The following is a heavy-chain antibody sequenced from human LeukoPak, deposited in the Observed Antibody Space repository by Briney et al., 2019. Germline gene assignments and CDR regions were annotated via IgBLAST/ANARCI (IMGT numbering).Heavy chain of an antibody. CDR2: IRYDGSNK. CDR1: GFTFSSYG. J-gene: IGHJ4*02. CDR3: ASRDQIPDYDSDY. V-gene: IGHV3-30*02. Sequence: GGSLRLSCAASGFTFSSYGMHWVRQAPGKGLEWVAFIRYDGSNKYYADSVKGRFTISRDNSKNTLYLQMNSLRAEDTAVYYCASRDQIPDYDSDYWGQGTLVTVSS. D-gene: IGHD4-17*01.